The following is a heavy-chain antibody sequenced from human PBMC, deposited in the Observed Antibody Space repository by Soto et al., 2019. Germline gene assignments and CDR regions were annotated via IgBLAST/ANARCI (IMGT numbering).Heavy chain of an antibody. Sequence: GSLRLSCAASRFTVSSHAMHWVRQAPGKGLEWVAVISHDGRQKHYVDSVKGRFTLSRDESDNTVYLQMNSLRPEDTAVYYCAKDVYFDSYYFDQWGQGTLVTVSS. CDR3: AKDVYFDSYYFDQ. D-gene: IGHD3-9*01. CDR2: ISHDGRQK. V-gene: IGHV3-30*04. J-gene: IGHJ4*02. CDR1: RFTVSSHA.